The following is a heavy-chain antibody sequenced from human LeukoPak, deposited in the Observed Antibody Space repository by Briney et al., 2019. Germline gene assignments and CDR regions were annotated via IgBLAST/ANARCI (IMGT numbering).Heavy chain of an antibody. D-gene: IGHD3-9*01. CDR3: AKCARIDWLPIDY. Sequence: GGSLRLSCAASGFSLSNYAMTWVRQAPGKGLEWVSGISGGGGSIYYADFVKGRFTISRDNSKNTVYLQMNSLRAEDTAVYYCAKCARIDWLPIDYWGQGTLVTVSS. J-gene: IGHJ4*02. CDR1: GFSLSNYA. CDR2: ISGGGGSI. V-gene: IGHV3-23*01.